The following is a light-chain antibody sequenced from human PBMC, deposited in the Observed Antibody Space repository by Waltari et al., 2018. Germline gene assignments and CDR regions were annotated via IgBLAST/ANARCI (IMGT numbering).Light chain of an antibody. J-gene: IGKJ1*01. CDR1: QSINNW. CDR2: KES. Sequence: DIQMTQSPSTLSASVGDRVTITCRASQSINNWLAWYQQKPGKAPKLLIYKESFLESGVPSRFSGSGSGTEFTLTISSLQPDDFATYYCQHYNSYSTFGQGTKVEIK. V-gene: IGKV1-5*03. CDR3: QHYNSYST.